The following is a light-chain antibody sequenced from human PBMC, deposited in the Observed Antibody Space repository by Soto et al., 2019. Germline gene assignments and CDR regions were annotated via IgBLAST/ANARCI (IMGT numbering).Light chain of an antibody. Sequence: QAVVTQEPSFSVSPGRTVTLTCGLSSGSVSINYYPNWFQQTPGQAPRTLIYSTSTRSSGVPDRFSGSILGNKAALTITGAQADDESDYYCVLYMGSGTWVFGGGTKLTVL. CDR2: STS. V-gene: IGLV8-61*01. CDR3: VLYMGSGTWV. J-gene: IGLJ3*02. CDR1: SGSVSINYY.